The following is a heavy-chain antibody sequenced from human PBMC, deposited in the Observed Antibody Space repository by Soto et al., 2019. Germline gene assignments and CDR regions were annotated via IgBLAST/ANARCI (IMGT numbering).Heavy chain of an antibody. V-gene: IGHV1-69*06. CDR3: AREGMGLLWFGESNYYYYGMDV. CDR1: GGTFSSYA. CDR2: IIPIFGTA. J-gene: IGHJ6*02. Sequence: GASVKVSCKASGGTFSSYAISWVRQAPGQGLEWMGGIIPIFGTANYAQKFQGRATITADKSTSTAYMELSSLRSEDTAVYYCAREGMGLLWFGESNYYYYGMDVWGQGTTVTVSS. D-gene: IGHD3-10*01.